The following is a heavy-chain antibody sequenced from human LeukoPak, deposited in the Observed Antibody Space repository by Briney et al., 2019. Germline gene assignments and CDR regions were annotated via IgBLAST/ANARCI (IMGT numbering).Heavy chain of an antibody. CDR2: MNPNSGNT. V-gene: IGHV1-8*01. D-gene: IGHD4-17*01. Sequence: ASVKVSCKASGYTFTGYDINWVRQATGQGLEWMGWMNPNSGNTGYAQKFQGRVTITADESTSTAYMELSSLRSEDTAVYYCASLGGGSTVTTYLNYWGQGTLVTVSS. CDR3: ASLGGGSTVTTYLNY. CDR1: GYTFTGYD. J-gene: IGHJ4*02.